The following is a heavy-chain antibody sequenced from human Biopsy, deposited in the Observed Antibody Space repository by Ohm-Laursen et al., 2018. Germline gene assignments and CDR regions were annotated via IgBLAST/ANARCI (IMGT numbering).Heavy chain of an antibody. CDR3: ARSNGYGDYRFDD. D-gene: IGHD4-11*01. CDR2: ISYTGDT. Sequence: GTLSLTCAVSGDSISSDFWSWIRQTPGKGLEWIGYISYTGDTNYNPSLESRITISLDISKNQFSLMLSSVTAADTAVYYCARSNGYGDYRFDDWGQGTLVTVAS. CDR1: GDSISSDF. J-gene: IGHJ4*02. V-gene: IGHV4-59*01.